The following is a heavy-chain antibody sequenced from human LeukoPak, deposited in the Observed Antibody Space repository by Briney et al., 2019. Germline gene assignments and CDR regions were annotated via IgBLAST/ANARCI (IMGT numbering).Heavy chain of an antibody. V-gene: IGHV1-18*01. J-gene: IGHJ6*04. D-gene: IGHD3-16*02. CDR3: ARVYLYTTGWSAAYYYFMDV. CDR2: VSGDNGQT. Sequence: ASVKVSCKASSYISSDLGISWVRLAPGGGLDWMGWVSGDNGQTNYGHKFYGRVTMTMETSTNTASMELRGLRSDDTAIYYCARVYLYTTGWSAAYYYFMDVWGKGTTVIVSS. CDR1: SYISSDLG.